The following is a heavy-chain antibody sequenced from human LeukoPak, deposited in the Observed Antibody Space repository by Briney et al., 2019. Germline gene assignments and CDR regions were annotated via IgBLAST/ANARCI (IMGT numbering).Heavy chain of an antibody. Sequence: GGSLRLSCAASGFTFSSYAMSWVRQAPGKGLEWVAVISYDGGNKYYADSVKGRFTISRDNSKNTLDLQMSSLRAEDTAVYYCARDQLAYSGYDTLFHYWGQGTLVTVSS. J-gene: IGHJ4*02. D-gene: IGHD5-12*01. CDR1: GFTFSSYA. CDR3: ARDQLAYSGYDTLFHY. CDR2: ISYDGGNK. V-gene: IGHV3-30*04.